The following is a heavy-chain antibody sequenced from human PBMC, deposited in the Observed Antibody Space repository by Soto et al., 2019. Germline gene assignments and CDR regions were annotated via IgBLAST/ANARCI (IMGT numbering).Heavy chain of an antibody. J-gene: IGHJ6*02. Sequence: PGGSLRLSCAASGFTFSSYSMNWVRQAPGKGLEWVSSISSSSSYIYYADSVKGRFTISRDNAKNSLYLQMNSLRAEDTAVYYCASAAYYYDSSGYYYYGMDVWGQGTTVSVCS. CDR2: ISSSSSYI. D-gene: IGHD3-22*01. CDR3: ASAAYYYDSSGYYYYGMDV. CDR1: GFTFSSYS. V-gene: IGHV3-21*01.